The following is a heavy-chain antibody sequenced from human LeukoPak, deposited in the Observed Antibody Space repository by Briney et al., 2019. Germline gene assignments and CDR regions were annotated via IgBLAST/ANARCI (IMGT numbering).Heavy chain of an antibody. V-gene: IGHV3-21*01. CDR1: GFTFSSYS. CDR3: ARDLRNGGPSPGIDY. J-gene: IGHJ4*02. CDR2: ISSSSSYI. D-gene: IGHD4-23*01. Sequence: PGGSLRLSCAASGFTFSSYSMNWVRQAPGKGLEWASSISSSSSYIYYADSVKGRFTISRDNAKNSLYLQMNSLRAEDTAVYYCARDLRNGGPSPGIDYWGQGTLVTVSS.